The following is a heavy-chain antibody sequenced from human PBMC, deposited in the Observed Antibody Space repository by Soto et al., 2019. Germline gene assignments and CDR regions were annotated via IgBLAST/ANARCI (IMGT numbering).Heavy chain of an antibody. J-gene: IGHJ4*02. CDR1: GFTFDDSA. CDR3: AKGVAGWYYFDY. Sequence: EVQLVESGGGLVQPGRSLRLSCAASGFTFDDSAMHWVRQAPGKGLEWVSGISWNVGSIAYADSVKGRFTISRDNAKNSLYLQMNSLTAEDTALYYCAKGVAGWYYFDYWGQGTLVTVSS. V-gene: IGHV3-9*01. CDR2: ISWNVGSI. D-gene: IGHD3-3*01.